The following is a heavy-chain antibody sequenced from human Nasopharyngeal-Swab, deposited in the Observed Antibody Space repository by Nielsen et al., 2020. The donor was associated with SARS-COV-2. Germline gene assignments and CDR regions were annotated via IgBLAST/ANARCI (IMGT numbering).Heavy chain of an antibody. J-gene: IGHJ6*03. CDR3: AREPDTAMVNRYYYYYMDV. D-gene: IGHD5-18*01. V-gene: IGHV1-69*13. Sequence: SVKVSCKASGGTFSSYAISWVRQAPGQGLEGMGGIIPIFGTANYAQKFQGRVTITADESTSTAYMELSSLRSEDTAVYYCAREPDTAMVNRYYYYYMDVWGKGTTVTVSS. CDR2: IIPIFGTA. CDR1: GGTFSSYA.